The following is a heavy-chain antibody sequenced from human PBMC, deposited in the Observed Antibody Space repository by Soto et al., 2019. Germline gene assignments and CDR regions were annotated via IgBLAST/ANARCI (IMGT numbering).Heavy chain of an antibody. CDR1: GFTVWSYV. Sequence: GSLRLSCAASGFTVWSYVMTWARQAPGKGLEWVSYISSSSSTIYYADSVKGRFTISRDNAKNSLYLQMNSLRDEDTAVYYCASGVDTAMVNFDYWGQGTLVTVSS. CDR2: ISSSSSTI. D-gene: IGHD5-18*01. V-gene: IGHV3-48*02. J-gene: IGHJ4*02. CDR3: ASGVDTAMVNFDY.